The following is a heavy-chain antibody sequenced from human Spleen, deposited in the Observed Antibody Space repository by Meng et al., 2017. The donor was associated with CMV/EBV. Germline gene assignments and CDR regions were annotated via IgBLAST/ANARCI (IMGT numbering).Heavy chain of an antibody. CDR3: AREADDYVWGSYRPGASDI. J-gene: IGHJ3*02. V-gene: IGHV4-59*01. CDR2: IYYSGHT. D-gene: IGHD3-16*02. Sequence: SETLSLTCTVSGGSISPYYWTWIRQPPGKGLEWIGYIYYSGHTNYNPSLKTRVTISVDRSKNQFSLRLSAVTAADTAVYYCAREADDYVWGSYRPGASDIWGQGTMVTVSS. CDR1: GGSISPYY.